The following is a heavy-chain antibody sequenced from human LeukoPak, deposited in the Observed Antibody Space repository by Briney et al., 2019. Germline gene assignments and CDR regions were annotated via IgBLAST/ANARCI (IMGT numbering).Heavy chain of an antibody. J-gene: IGHJ3*02. Sequence: GESLKISSKASGYSFTSYWIGWVRQTPGKGLEWMGIIYPGDSDTRYSSSFQGQAIISADKSISTAYLQWSSLKAADTAMYYCARRPSFGAVAGAFDIWGQGTMVIVSS. CDR2: IYPGDSDT. D-gene: IGHD6-19*01. V-gene: IGHV5-51*01. CDR3: ARRPSFGAVAGAFDI. CDR1: GYSFTSYW.